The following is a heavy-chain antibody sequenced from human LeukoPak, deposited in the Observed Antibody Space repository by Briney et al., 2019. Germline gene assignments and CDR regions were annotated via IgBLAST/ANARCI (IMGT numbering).Heavy chain of an antibody. D-gene: IGHD6-19*01. CDR2: IYYSGST. Sequence: SETLSLTRTVSGGSISSSSYYWGWIRQPPGKGLEWIGSIYYSGSTNYNPSLKSRVTISVDTSKNQFSLKLSPVTAADTAVYYCARSLVAVAGRGYNWFDPWGQGTLVTVSS. CDR3: ARSLVAVAGRGYNWFDP. J-gene: IGHJ5*02. V-gene: IGHV4-39*07. CDR1: GGSISSSSYY.